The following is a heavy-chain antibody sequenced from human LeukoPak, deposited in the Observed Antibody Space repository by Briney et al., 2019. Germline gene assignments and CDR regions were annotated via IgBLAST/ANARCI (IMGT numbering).Heavy chain of an antibody. Sequence: PSETLSLTCTVSGGSISSYYWSWIRQPPGKGLKWIGYIYYSGSTNYNPSLKSRVTISVDTSKNQFSLKLSSVTAADTAVYYCAREPYSSGWYAGLIWGQGTLVTVSS. CDR1: GGSISSYY. D-gene: IGHD6-19*01. CDR3: AREPYSSGWYAGLI. CDR2: IYYSGST. V-gene: IGHV4-59*01. J-gene: IGHJ4*02.